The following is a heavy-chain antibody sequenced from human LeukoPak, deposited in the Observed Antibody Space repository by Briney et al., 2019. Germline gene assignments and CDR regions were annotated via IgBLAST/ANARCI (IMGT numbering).Heavy chain of an antibody. CDR3: ATDRGTTGTTTWFDY. CDR2: FDPEDGET. V-gene: IGHV1-24*01. CDR1: GYTLTELS. D-gene: IGHD1-1*01. Sequence: ASVQVSCKVSGYTLTELSMHWVRQASGKGLEWMGGFDPEDGETIYAQKFQGRVTMTEDTSTDTAYMELSSLRSEDTAVYYCATDRGTTGTTTWFDYWGQGTLVTVSS. J-gene: IGHJ4*02.